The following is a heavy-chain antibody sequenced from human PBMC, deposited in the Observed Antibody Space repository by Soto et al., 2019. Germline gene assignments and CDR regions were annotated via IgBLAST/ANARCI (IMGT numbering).Heavy chain of an antibody. V-gene: IGHV3-30-3*01. CDR2: ISYDGSNK. J-gene: IGHJ3*02. CDR3: ARDYYYDSSGYYGGGAFDI. CDR1: GFTFSSYA. D-gene: IGHD3-22*01. Sequence: QVQLVESGGGVVQPGRSLRLSCAASGFTFSSYAMHWVRQAPGKGLEWVAVISYDGSNKYYADSVKGRFTISRDNSKNTLYLQMNSLRAEDTAVYYCARDYYYDSSGYYGGGAFDIWGQGTMVTVSP.